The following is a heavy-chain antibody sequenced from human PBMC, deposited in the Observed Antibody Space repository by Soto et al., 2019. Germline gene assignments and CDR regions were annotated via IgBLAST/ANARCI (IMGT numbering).Heavy chain of an antibody. CDR2: LNSGGST. Sequence: EVQLVESGGGLVQPGGSLRLSCAASEFSVRSNIMTWVRQAPGKGLEWVSLLNSGGSTNYADSVKGRFTISRDNSKNTVYLQMNSLRAEDTAVYYCVSGRYDSVRLGMDVWGQGTTVTVSS. CDR3: VSGRYDSVRLGMDV. V-gene: IGHV3-66*01. J-gene: IGHJ6*02. D-gene: IGHD3-3*01. CDR1: EFSVRSNI.